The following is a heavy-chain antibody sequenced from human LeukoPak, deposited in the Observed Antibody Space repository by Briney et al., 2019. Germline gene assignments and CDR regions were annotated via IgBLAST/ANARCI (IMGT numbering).Heavy chain of an antibody. V-gene: IGHV4-61*02. CDR3: ARDRAVGGFDP. Sequence: SETLSLTCTVSGGSISSGSYYWSWIRQPAGKGLEWIGRIYTSGSTNYNPSLKSRVTISVDTSKNQFSLKLSSVTAADTAVYYCARDRAVGGFDPWGQGTLVTVSS. J-gene: IGHJ5*02. CDR1: GGSISSGSYY. CDR2: IYTSGST. D-gene: IGHD3-16*01.